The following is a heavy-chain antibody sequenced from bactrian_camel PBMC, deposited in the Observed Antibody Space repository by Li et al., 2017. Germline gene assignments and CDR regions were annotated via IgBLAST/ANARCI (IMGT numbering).Heavy chain of an antibody. V-gene: IGHV3S42*01. Sequence: DVQLVESGGGLVQPGGSLRLSCAASGFTFSLYPMTWVRQAPGKELEWVSTISIGSGGDSTVYADSVKGRFTISRDNAKSTLYLQLNSLKTEDTAMYYCAKGRYNSGGLKGQGTQVTVS. D-gene: IGHD2*01. J-gene: IGHJ4*01. CDR2: ISIGSGGDST. CDR1: GFTFSLYP.